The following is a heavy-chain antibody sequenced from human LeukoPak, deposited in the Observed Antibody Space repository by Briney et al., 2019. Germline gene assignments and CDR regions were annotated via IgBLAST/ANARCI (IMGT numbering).Heavy chain of an antibody. J-gene: IGHJ4*02. CDR2: IFASGST. D-gene: IGHD3-10*01. Sequence: PSETLSLTCTVSGASINSDYWTWVRQVAGKGLECIGRIFASGSTSYNPYLRSRITMSVDTSKNQFSLDLSSVTAADTGVYYCVRGWAPRGEKSSFASWGQGTLVTVSS. CDR3: VRGWAPRGEKSSFAS. CDR1: GASINSDY. V-gene: IGHV4-4*07.